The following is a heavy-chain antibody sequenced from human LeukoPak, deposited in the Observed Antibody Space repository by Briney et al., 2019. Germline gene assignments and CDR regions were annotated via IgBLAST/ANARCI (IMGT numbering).Heavy chain of an antibody. Sequence: SVKVSCKAPGYTFTSYGISWVRQAPGQGLEWMGGIIPIFGTANYAQKFQGRVTITTDESTSTAYMELSSLRSEDTAVYYCARVKRYDYYYMDVWGKGTTVTVSS. J-gene: IGHJ6*03. CDR1: GYTFTSYG. CDR3: ARVKRYDYYYMDV. V-gene: IGHV1-69*05. CDR2: IIPIFGTA. D-gene: IGHD5-24*01.